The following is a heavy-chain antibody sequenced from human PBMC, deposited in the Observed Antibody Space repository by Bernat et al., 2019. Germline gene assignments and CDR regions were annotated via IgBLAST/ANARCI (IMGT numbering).Heavy chain of an antibody. CDR1: GFTFSNYA. V-gene: IGHV3-23*04. Sequence: VQLVESGGNLVQPGGALKLSCAASGFTFSNYAMSWVRQAPGKGLEWVSGIRGNGETTFYADSVKGRFTISRDHSKNTLYLQMHSLRAEDTAVYYCAHITIGYRNYDFDCWGQGTLVTVSS. J-gene: IGHJ4*02. CDR3: AHITIGYRNYDFDC. CDR2: IRGNGETT. D-gene: IGHD5-12*01.